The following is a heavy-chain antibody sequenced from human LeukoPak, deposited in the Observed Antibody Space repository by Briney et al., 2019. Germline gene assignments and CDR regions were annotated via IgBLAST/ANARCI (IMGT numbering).Heavy chain of an antibody. Sequence: GESLKISCKGSGYSFTSYWIGWVRQMPGKGLEWMEIIYPGDSDTRYSPSFQGQVTISADKSISTAYLQWSSLKASDTAMYYCARHSHCTSVCYGDAYYYYGMDVWGQGTTVTVSS. CDR3: ARHSHCTSVCYGDAYYYYGMDV. D-gene: IGHD2-8*01. CDR1: GYSFTSYW. CDR2: IYPGDSDT. V-gene: IGHV5-51*01. J-gene: IGHJ6*02.